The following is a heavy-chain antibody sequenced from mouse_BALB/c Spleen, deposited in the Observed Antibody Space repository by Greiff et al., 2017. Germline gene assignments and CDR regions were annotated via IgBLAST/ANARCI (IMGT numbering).Heavy chain of an antibody. J-gene: IGHJ4*01. CDR3: ARGGYYGSSYDAMDY. D-gene: IGHD1-1*01. CDR2: IAPGSGST. V-gene: IGHV1S41*01. Sequence: DLVKPGASVNLSCKASGYTFTSYWINWIKQRPGQGLEWIGRIAPGSGSTYYNEMFKGKATLTVDTSSSTAYIQLSSLSSEDSAVYFCARGGYYGSSYDAMDYWGQGTSVTVSS. CDR1: GYTFTSYW.